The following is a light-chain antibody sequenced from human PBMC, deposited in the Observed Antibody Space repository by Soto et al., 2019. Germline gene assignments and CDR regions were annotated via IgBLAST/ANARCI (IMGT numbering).Light chain of an antibody. CDR3: RQSYSTTWT. J-gene: IGKJ1*01. CDR2: AAS. V-gene: IGKV1-39*01. CDR1: QGISTY. Sequence: DIQMTQSPSSLSASVGDRVTITCRVSQGISTYLNLYQQKPGKAPKLLIYAASSLQSGVPSRFSGSGSETDFTLTISSLQPEDFATYSCRQSYSTTWTFGQGTKVDIK.